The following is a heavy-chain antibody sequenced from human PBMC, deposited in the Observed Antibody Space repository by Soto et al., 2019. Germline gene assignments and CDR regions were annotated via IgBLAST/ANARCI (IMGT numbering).Heavy chain of an antibody. CDR3: ARRAIVVVITSRAFDI. CDR2: IYYSGST. Sequence: PSETLSLTCTVSGGSISRSSYYWGRIRQPPGKGLEWIGSIYYSGSTYYNPSLKSRVTISVDTSKNQFSLKLSSVTAADTAVYYCARRAIVVVITSRAFDIWGQGTMVTVSS. J-gene: IGHJ3*02. V-gene: IGHV4-39*01. CDR1: GGSISRSSYY. D-gene: IGHD3-22*01.